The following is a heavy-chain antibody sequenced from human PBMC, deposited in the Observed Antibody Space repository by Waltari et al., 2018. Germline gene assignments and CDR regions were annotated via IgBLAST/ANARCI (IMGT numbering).Heavy chain of an antibody. CDR2: IYYSGST. Sequence: QVQLQESGPGLVKPSETLSLTCTVSGGSVSSGSYYWIWLRQPPGKGLEWIGYIYYSGSTNYNPSLKSRVTISVDTSKNQFSLKLSSVTAADTAVYYCARELKEYCSGGSCYSFVTWGQGTLVTVSS. CDR3: ARELKEYCSGGSCYSFVT. J-gene: IGHJ5*02. D-gene: IGHD2-15*01. V-gene: IGHV4-61*01. CDR1: GGSVSSGSYY.